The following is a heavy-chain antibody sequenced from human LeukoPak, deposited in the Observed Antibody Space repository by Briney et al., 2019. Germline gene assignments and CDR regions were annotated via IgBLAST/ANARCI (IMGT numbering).Heavy chain of an antibody. V-gene: IGHV4-39*02. Sequence: PSETLSLTCTVSGGSIRSTNSYWGWIRQPPEKGLEWIGNIDSSGTSHYSPVLKSRVTISLDTSKSHFSLRLTSVTAADTAVYYCARLIDYGGFYFYYYMDVWGKGTSVTVSS. CDR2: IDSSGTS. D-gene: IGHD4/OR15-4a*01. CDR3: ARLIDYGGFYFYYYMDV. CDR1: GGSIRSTNSY. J-gene: IGHJ6*03.